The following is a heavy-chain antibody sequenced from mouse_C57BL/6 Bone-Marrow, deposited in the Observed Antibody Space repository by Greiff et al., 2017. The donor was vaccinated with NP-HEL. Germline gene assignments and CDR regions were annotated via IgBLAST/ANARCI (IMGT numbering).Heavy chain of an antibody. V-gene: IGHV1-81*01. Sequence: QVQLKQSGAELARPGASVKLSCKASGYTFTSYGISWVKQRTGQGLEWIGEIYPRSGNTYYNEKFKGKATLTADKSSSTAYMELRSLTSEDSAVYFCARRWLLLFSWFAYWGQGTLVTVSA. CDR3: ARRWLLLFSWFAY. CDR1: GYTFTSYG. J-gene: IGHJ3*01. D-gene: IGHD2-3*01. CDR2: IYPRSGNT.